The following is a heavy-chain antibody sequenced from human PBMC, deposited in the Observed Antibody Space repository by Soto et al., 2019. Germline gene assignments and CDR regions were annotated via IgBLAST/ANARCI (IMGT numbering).Heavy chain of an antibody. J-gene: IGHJ4*02. CDR3: AEDGAIAAADYFFDY. D-gene: IGHD6-13*01. CDR2: IYSGGST. Sequence: PGGSLRLSCAASGFTVSSNYMSWVRQAPGKGLEWVSVIYSGGSTYYADSVKGRFTISRDNSKNTVYLQMNSLRGEDTAVYYCAEDGAIAAADYFFDYWGQGSLVTVSS. CDR1: GFTVSSNY. V-gene: IGHV3-66*02.